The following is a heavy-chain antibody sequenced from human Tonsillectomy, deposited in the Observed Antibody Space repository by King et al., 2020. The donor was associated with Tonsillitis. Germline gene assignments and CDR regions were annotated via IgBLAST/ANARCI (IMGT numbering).Heavy chain of an antibody. CDR1: GGSISSYY. D-gene: IGHD2-2*01. V-gene: IGHV4-59*01. Sequence: QLQESGPGLVKPSETLSLTCTVSGGSISSYYWSWIRQPPGKGLEWIGYIYYSGSTNYNPSLKSRVTISVDTSKNQFSLKLSSVTAADTAVYYCARAQDPYQLLNYWGQGTLVTVSS. CDR2: IYYSGST. CDR3: ARAQDPYQLLNY. J-gene: IGHJ4*02.